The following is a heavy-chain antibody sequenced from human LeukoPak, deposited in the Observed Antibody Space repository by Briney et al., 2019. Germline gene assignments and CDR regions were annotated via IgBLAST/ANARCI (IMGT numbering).Heavy chain of an antibody. CDR3: TKEPDP. Sequence: SETLSLTCTVSGGSISSYYWTWIRQPPGKGLEWIGYISYSGSTNYNPSLKSRVTISVDTSKNQVSLKLTSVTAADTAVYYCTKEPDPWGQGTLVTVSS. V-gene: IGHV4-59*12. CDR1: GGSISSYY. CDR2: ISYSGST. J-gene: IGHJ5*02.